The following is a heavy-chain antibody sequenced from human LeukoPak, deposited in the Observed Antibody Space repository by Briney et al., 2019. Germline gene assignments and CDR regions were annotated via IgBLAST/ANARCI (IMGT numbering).Heavy chain of an antibody. CDR2: FSSSSSTI. Sequence: PGGSLRVSCAASGFTLSGYSMNWVRQGPGTGLEWVSYFSSSSSTIYYADSAKGRFTISREGAKNSLYLQMNSLRAGDTAVYYCAREMSGSNDAFDVWGQGTMLTVSS. J-gene: IGHJ3*01. D-gene: IGHD3-10*01. CDR3: AREMSGSNDAFDV. V-gene: IGHV3-48*01. CDR1: GFTLSGYS.